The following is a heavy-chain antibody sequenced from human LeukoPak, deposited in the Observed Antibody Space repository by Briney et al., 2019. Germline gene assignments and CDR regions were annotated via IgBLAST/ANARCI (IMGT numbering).Heavy chain of an antibody. J-gene: IGHJ4*02. D-gene: IGHD2-15*01. V-gene: IGHV1-8*02. Sequence: GASVKVSCKASGYTFTSYDINWVRQATGQGLEWMGWMNPNSGNTGYAQKFQGRVTMTRDTSTSTVYMELRSLRSDDTAVYYCARGLSCSGNTCYAAHFDSWGQGTLVTVSS. CDR2: MNPNSGNT. CDR1: GYTFTSYD. CDR3: ARGLSCSGNTCYAAHFDS.